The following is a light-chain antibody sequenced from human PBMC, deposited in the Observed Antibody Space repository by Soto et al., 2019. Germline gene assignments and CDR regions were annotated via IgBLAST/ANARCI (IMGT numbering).Light chain of an antibody. V-gene: IGKV3-11*01. CDR2: DAS. CDR3: QLRSNWPPTWT. Sequence: EIVLTQSPATLSLSPGERATLSCRASQSVSSYLAWYQQKPGQAPRLLIYDASSRATGIPARFSGSGSGTDFTLTISSLEPEDFAVYYCQLRSNWPPTWTFGQGTKVVIK. CDR1: QSVSSY. J-gene: IGKJ1*01.